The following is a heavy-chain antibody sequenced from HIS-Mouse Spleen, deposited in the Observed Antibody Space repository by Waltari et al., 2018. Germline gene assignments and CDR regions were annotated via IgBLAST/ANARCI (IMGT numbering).Heavy chain of an antibody. CDR3: ARGHVIVVVTAISREFDY. CDR1: GGSFSGYY. V-gene: IGHV4-34*01. CDR2: INHSGRN. D-gene: IGHD2-21*02. J-gene: IGHJ4*02. Sequence: QVQLQQWGAGLLKPSETLSLTCAVYGGSFSGYYWSWIRQPPGKGLEWIGGINHSGRNKYSPSLKNRVTISVDTSKIHFSLKLSSVTAADTAVYYCARGHVIVVVTAISREFDYWGQGTLVTVSS.